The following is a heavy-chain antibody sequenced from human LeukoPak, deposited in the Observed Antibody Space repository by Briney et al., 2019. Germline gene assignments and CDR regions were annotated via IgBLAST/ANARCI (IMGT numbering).Heavy chain of an antibody. Sequence: SQTLSLTCTVSGGSISSGSYYWSWIRQPAGKGLEWIGRIYTSGSTNYNPSLKSRVTISVDTSKNQFSLKLSSVTAADTAVYYCARSLRGVWDSSGYYYFDYWGQGTLVTVSS. V-gene: IGHV4-61*02. D-gene: IGHD3-22*01. CDR1: GGSISSGSYY. J-gene: IGHJ4*02. CDR2: IYTSGST. CDR3: ARSLRGVWDSSGYYYFDY.